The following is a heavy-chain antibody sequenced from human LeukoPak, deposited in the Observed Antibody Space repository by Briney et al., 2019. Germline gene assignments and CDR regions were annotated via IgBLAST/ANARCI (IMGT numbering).Heavy chain of an antibody. CDR3: ASHNSSGYYYYYYMDV. D-gene: IGHD6-19*01. Sequence: ETLSLTCTVSGGSISSSSYYWGWVRQAPGKGLEWVSAISGSGGSTYYADSVKGRFTISRDNSKNTLYLQMNSLRAEDTAVYYCASHNSSGYYYYYYMDVWGKGTTVTISS. V-gene: IGHV3-23*01. J-gene: IGHJ6*03. CDR2: ISGSGGST. CDR1: GGSISSSSYY.